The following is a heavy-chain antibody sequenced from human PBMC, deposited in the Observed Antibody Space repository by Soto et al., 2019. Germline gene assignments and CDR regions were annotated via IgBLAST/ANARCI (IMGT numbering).Heavy chain of an antibody. CDR3: ATINPSQHGFGVAIRPYYYYYMDV. Sequence: GASVKVSCKVSGYTLTELSMHWVRQAPGKGLEWMGGFDPEDGETIYAQKFQGRVTMTEDTSTDTAYMELSSLRSEDTAVYYCATINPSQHGFGVAIRPYYYYYMDVWGKGTTVTVSS. CDR2: FDPEDGET. J-gene: IGHJ6*03. CDR1: GYTLTELS. D-gene: IGHD3-3*01. V-gene: IGHV1-24*01.